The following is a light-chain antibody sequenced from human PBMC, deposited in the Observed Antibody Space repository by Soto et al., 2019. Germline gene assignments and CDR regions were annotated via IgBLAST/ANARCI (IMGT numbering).Light chain of an antibody. J-gene: IGKJ1*01. V-gene: IGKV3-20*01. CDR1: QSVSSN. CDR3: QQYGSSGT. CDR2: GAS. Sequence: VMTQAPATLSVSPGETATLSCRASQSVSSNFAWYQQKPGQAPMLLIYGASNTATGIPDRFSGSGSGTDFTLTISRLEPEDFAVYYCQQYGSSGTFGQGTKVDIK.